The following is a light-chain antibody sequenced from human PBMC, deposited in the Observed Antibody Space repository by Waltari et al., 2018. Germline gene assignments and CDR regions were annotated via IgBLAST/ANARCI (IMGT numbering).Light chain of an antibody. J-gene: IGKJ1*01. CDR2: DVS. V-gene: IGKV3-20*01. CDR1: QRIYSNY. CDR3: QQYHSTPVT. Sequence: EILLTQSPGTLSLSAGDRATLSCRASQRIYSNYLAWYQQKRGQAPRLLIFDVSSRATGIPDRFSGSGSGTDFTLTISRLEPEDFAIYYCQQYHSTPVTFGQGTTV.